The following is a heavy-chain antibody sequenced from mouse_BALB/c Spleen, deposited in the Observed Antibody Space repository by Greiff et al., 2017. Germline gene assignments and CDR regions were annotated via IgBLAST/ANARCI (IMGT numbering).Heavy chain of an antibody. CDR2: IRNKANGYTT. J-gene: IGHJ2*01. Sequence: EVKLVESGGGLVQPGGSLRLSCATSGFTFTDYYMSWVRQPPGKALEWLGFIRNKANGYTTAYSASVKGRFTISRDNSQSILYLQMNTLRAEDSATYDCARVYYGYCDDYWGQGTTLTVSS. D-gene: IGHD2-2*01. V-gene: IGHV7-3*02. CDR3: ARVYYGYCDDY. CDR1: GFTFTDYY.